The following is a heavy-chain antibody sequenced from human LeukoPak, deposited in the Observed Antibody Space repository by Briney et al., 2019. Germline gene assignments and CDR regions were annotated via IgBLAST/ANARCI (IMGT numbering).Heavy chain of an antibody. D-gene: IGHD3-22*01. CDR1: GGTFSGYA. CDR2: IIPIFGTA. Sequence: RASVKVSCKVSGGTFSGYAISWVRQAPGQGLEWMGRIIPIFGTANYAQKFQGRVTITTDESTSTAYMELSSLRSEDTAVYYCARAYDSSGYSAYFDYWGQGTLVTVSS. V-gene: IGHV1-69*05. CDR3: ARAYDSSGYSAYFDY. J-gene: IGHJ4*02.